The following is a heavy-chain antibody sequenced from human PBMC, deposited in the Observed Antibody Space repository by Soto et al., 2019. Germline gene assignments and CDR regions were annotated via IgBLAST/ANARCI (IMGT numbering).Heavy chain of an antibody. CDR1: GFTFTTYA. Sequence: EVQLLESGGGLVQPGGSLRLSCAASGFTFTTYAMSWVRQAPGKGLEWVSGVTDSGGKTYYADSVKGRFTISRDNSKNTLYLQMNSLRAEDTGVYYCAKGFRVAATTPEVDYWGQGTLVTVSS. CDR2: VTDSGGKT. J-gene: IGHJ4*02. CDR3: AKGFRVAATTPEVDY. D-gene: IGHD1-26*01. V-gene: IGHV3-23*01.